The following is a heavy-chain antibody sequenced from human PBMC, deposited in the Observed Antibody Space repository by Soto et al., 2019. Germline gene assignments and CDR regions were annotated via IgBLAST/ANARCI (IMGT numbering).Heavy chain of an antibody. Sequence: PGGSLRLSCAASGFTFSSYSMNWVRQAPGKGLEWVSSISSSSSYIYYADSVKGRFTISRDNAKNSLYLQMNSLRAEDTAVYYCASRIVVVPAAMFEALLEDAFDIWGQGTMVTVSS. V-gene: IGHV3-21*01. D-gene: IGHD2-2*01. CDR3: ASRIVVVPAAMFEALLEDAFDI. CDR2: ISSSSSYI. J-gene: IGHJ3*02. CDR1: GFTFSSYS.